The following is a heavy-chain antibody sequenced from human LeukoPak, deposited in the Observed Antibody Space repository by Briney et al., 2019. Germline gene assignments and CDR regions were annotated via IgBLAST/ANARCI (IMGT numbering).Heavy chain of an antibody. D-gene: IGHD6-13*01. CDR3: ARTTGRGIAAAGQPLDY. J-gene: IGHJ4*02. CDR2: IYHSGST. CDR1: GGSICSGGYY. Sequence: SETLSLTCTVSGGSICSGGYYWSWIRQPPGKGLEWIGYIYHSGSTYYNPSLKSRVTISVDRSKNQFSLKLSSVTAADTAVYYCARTTGRGIAAAGQPLDYWGQGTLVTVSS. V-gene: IGHV4-30-2*01.